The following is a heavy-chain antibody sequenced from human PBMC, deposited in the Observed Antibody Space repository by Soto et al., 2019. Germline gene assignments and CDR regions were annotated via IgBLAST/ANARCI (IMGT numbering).Heavy chain of an antibody. CDR2: ISGSGGST. CDR3: AKAGSLTAALDS. Sequence: EVQLLESGGGLIQPGGSLRLSCAASGFTFSSYSMSWVRQAPGKGLEWVSAISGSGGSTYYAESVKGRFTISGDNPRKMLYLQLKSLRAEATALYSWAKAGSLTAALDSWGQGTLVTVSS. J-gene: IGHJ4*02. CDR1: GFTFSSYS. D-gene: IGHD6-25*01. V-gene: IGHV3-23*01.